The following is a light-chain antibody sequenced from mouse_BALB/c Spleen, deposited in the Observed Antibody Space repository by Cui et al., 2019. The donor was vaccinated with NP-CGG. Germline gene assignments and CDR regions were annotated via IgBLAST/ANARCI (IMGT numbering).Light chain of an antibody. V-gene: IGLV1*01. J-gene: IGLJ1*01. CDR3: ALWYSNHWV. CDR2: GTN. Sequence: AVLTPESAPTTSPGETVTLTCRSSTGAVTTSNYANWVQEKPDHLFTGLIGGTNNRAPGVPARFSGSLIGDKAALTITGPQTEDEAIYFCALWYSNHWVFGGGTKLTVL. CDR1: TGAVTTSNY.